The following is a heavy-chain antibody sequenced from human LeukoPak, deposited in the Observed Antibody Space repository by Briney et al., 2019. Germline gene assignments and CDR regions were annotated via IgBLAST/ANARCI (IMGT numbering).Heavy chain of an antibody. D-gene: IGHD3-10*01. CDR2: IYYSGST. V-gene: IGHV4-59*01. CDR1: GGSISSYY. Sequence: SETLSLTCTVSGGSISSYYWTWIRQPPGKGLEWIGSIYYSGSTNSNPSLKSRVTISVDTSKNQFSLKLSSVTAADTAVYYCARGGSGSYHDYWGQGTLVTVSS. CDR3: ARGGSGSYHDY. J-gene: IGHJ4*02.